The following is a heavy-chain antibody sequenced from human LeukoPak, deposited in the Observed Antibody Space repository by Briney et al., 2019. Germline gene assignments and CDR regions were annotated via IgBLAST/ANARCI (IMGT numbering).Heavy chain of an antibody. V-gene: IGHV1-3*01. D-gene: IGHD3-16*01. CDR3: ARGFSTMTTFRSLFDAFDI. J-gene: IGHJ3*02. Sequence: ASVKVSCKASGYTFTSYAMHWVRQAPGQRLEWMGWINAGNGNTKYSQKFQGRVTITRDTSASTAYMELSSLRSEDTAVYYCARGFSTMTTFRSLFDAFDIWGQGTMVTVSS. CDR2: INAGNGNT. CDR1: GYTFTSYA.